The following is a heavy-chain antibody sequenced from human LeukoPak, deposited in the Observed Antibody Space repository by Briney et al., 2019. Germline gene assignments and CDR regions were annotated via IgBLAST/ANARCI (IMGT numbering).Heavy chain of an antibody. CDR2: ISGSGGST. V-gene: IGHV3-23*01. D-gene: IGHD6-19*01. CDR1: GFTSSSYA. Sequence: GGSLRLSCAASGFTSSSYAMSWVRQAPGKGLEWVSAISGSGGSTYYADSVKGRFTISRDNSKNTLYLQMNSLRAEDTAVYYCAKDTRDGGWYDYWGQGTLVTVSS. J-gene: IGHJ4*02. CDR3: AKDTRDGGWYDY.